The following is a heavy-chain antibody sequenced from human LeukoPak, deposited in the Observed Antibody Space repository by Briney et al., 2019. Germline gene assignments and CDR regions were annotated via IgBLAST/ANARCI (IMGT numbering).Heavy chain of an antibody. Sequence: AASTFTNNCMQLMRHAHAQGLERVGLIYISSSGSTIYYADSVKGRFTISRDNAKNTLYLQMSSLRAEDTAVCYCARSYYGSGSYSQSDYWGQGTLVTVSS. CDR3: ARSYYGSGSYSQSDY. CDR1: ASTFTNNC. J-gene: IGHJ4*02. CDR2: ISSSGSTI. D-gene: IGHD3-10*01. V-gene: IGHV3-48*03.